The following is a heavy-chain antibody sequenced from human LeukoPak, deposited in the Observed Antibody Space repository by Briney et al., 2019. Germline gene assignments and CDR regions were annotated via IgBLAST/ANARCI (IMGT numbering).Heavy chain of an antibody. D-gene: IGHD6-19*01. CDR3: ARTVGYSSGWYYFDY. V-gene: IGHV1-2*02. Sequence: GASVKVSRKASGYTFTGYYMHWARQAPGQGLEWMGWINPNSGGTNYAQKFQGRVTMTRDTSISTAYMELSRLRSDDTAVYYCARTVGYSSGWYYFDYWGQGTLVTVSS. CDR1: GYTFTGYY. CDR2: INPNSGGT. J-gene: IGHJ4*02.